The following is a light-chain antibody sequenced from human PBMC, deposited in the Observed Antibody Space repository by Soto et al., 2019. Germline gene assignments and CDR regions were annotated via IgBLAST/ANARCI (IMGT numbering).Light chain of an antibody. J-gene: IGKJ3*01. CDR1: QGVKYY. CDR2: GTS. CDR3: QKYHSAPFT. V-gene: IGKV1-27*01. Sequence: DIQMTQSPSSLSASVGDRVTITCRASQGVKYYLAWYQQKPGKPPKVLIYGTSTLQSGVPSRFSGSGSGTDFTLTISSLQPEDVATYYCQKYHSAPFTFGPGTKVEIK.